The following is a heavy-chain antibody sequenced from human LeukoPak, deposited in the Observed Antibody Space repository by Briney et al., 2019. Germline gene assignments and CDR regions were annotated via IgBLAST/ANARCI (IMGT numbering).Heavy chain of an antibody. CDR2: ISASGDST. Sequence: HSGGSLRLSCAASGFIFSTYAMSWVRQAPGKGLEWVSVISASGDSTYYADSVKGRFTISRDNFKNTLFLQMNSLGDEDTAVYFCASPDTPRAVSHSGAWYYFDYWGQGTLVTVSS. V-gene: IGHV3-23*01. CDR1: GFIFSTYA. CDR3: ASPDTPRAVSHSGAWYYFDY. D-gene: IGHD6-13*01. J-gene: IGHJ4*02.